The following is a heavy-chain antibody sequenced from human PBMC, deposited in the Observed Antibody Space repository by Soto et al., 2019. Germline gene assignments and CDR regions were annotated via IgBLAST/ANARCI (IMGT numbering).Heavy chain of an antibody. CDR2: INHSGST. Sequence: SETLSLTCAVYGGSFSGYYWSWIRQPPGKGLEWIGEINHSGSTNYNPSLKSRVTISVDTSKNQLSLKLSSVTAADTAVYYCARNRGYSYGYVVYYYYGMDVWGQGTTVTVSS. V-gene: IGHV4-34*01. CDR3: ARNRGYSYGYVVYYYYGMDV. D-gene: IGHD5-18*01. CDR1: GGSFSGYY. J-gene: IGHJ6*02.